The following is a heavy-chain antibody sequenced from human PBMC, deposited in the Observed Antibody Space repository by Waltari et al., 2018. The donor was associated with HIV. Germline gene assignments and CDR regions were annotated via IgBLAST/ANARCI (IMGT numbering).Heavy chain of an antibody. CDR3: VKERGPFNGFDI. CDR1: GSTFSSSG. V-gene: IGHV3-33*06. D-gene: IGHD3-16*01. Sequence: QVYLMESGGGVVQPGGSLKLSCAAPGSTFSSSGMHWVRQAPGKGLEWVAVIWSDGYNKFYADSVRGRFTFSRDNSKYTLSLQMNSLRAEDTALYYCVKERGPFNGFDIWGQGTMVTVSS. CDR2: IWSDGYNK. J-gene: IGHJ3*02.